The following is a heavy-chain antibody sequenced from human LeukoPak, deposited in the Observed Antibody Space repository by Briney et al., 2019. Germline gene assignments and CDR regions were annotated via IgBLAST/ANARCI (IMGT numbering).Heavy chain of an antibody. V-gene: IGHV3-30-3*01. Sequence: GGSLRLSCVASGFPFSSYWMTWARQAPGKGLEWVAVISYDGSSKYYADSVKGRFTISRDNSKNTLFLQMSSLRAEDTAVYYCAKGRAVGESYYDYWGQGTLVTVSS. D-gene: IGHD1-26*01. CDR1: GFPFSSYW. CDR3: AKGRAVGESYYDY. CDR2: ISYDGSSK. J-gene: IGHJ4*02.